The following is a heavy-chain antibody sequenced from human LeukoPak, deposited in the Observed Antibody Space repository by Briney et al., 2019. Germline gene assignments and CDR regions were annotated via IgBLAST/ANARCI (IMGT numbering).Heavy chain of an antibody. CDR3: ARSLNPLSNWFDP. Sequence: ASVKVSCQASGYTFTGYYMHWVRQAPGQELEWMGWINPNSGGTNYAQKFQGRVTMTRDTSISTAYMELSSLRSDDTAVYYCARSLNPLSNWFDPWDQGTLVTVSS. D-gene: IGHD1-14*01. CDR1: GYTFTGYY. CDR2: INPNSGGT. V-gene: IGHV1-2*02. J-gene: IGHJ5*02.